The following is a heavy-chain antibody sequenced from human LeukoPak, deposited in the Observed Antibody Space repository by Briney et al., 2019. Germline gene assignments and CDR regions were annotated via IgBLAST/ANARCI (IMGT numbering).Heavy chain of an antibody. CDR2: MNPNSGNT. CDR1: GYTFTSYD. J-gene: IGHJ4*02. D-gene: IGHD6-19*01. CDR3: ARGRIPRIAVAGRPFDY. Sequence: GASVKVSCKASGYTFTSYDINWVRQATGQGLEWMGWMNPNSGNTGYAQKFQGRVTITRNTSISTAYMELSSLRSEDTAVYYCARGRIPRIAVAGRPFDYWGQGTLVTVSS. V-gene: IGHV1-8*01.